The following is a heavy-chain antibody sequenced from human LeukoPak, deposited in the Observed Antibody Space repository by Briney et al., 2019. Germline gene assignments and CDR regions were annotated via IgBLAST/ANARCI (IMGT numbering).Heavy chain of an antibody. CDR1: GFTFDDYA. Sequence: PGGSLRLSCAVSGFTFDDYAMYWVRQGPGKGLEWVSSITWNGGRIAYADSVKGRFTISRDNAKNTLYLQMNSLRPEDTARYYCTKGMTTLTTMFEYWGQGILVTVSS. CDR2: ITWNGGRI. D-gene: IGHD4-17*01. CDR3: TKGMTTLTTMFEY. J-gene: IGHJ4*02. V-gene: IGHV3-9*01.